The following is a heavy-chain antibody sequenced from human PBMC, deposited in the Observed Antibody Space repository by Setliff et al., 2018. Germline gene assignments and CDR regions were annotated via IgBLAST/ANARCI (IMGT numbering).Heavy chain of an antibody. J-gene: IGHJ6*02. Sequence: SGGSLRLSCAASGFSFSGSYMSWVRQAPGKGLEWISKISGGGTTIFYADSVRGRLTISRDNTENSLYLQMNSLRAEDTAVYYCARDGVMYGMDVWGQGITVTVSS. CDR3: ARDGVMYGMDV. CDR2: ISGGGTTI. D-gene: IGHD2-8*01. CDR1: GFSFSGSY. V-gene: IGHV3-11*04.